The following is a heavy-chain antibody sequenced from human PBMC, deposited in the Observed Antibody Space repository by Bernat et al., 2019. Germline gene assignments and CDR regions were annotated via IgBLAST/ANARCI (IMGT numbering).Heavy chain of an antibody. CDR3: ASGTANWGFDH. V-gene: IGHV1-8*01. CDR2: MSPKSGNT. CDR1: GDTFTSYD. D-gene: IGHD7-27*01. J-gene: IGHJ4*02. Sequence: QVQLVQSGAEVKKPWASVKVSCKASGDTFTSYDINWVRQATGQGPEWLGWMSPKSGNTGYAQKFQGRVTMTKNTSIRTAYMELSSLTSDDTAVYYCASGTANWGFDHWGPGTLVTVSS.